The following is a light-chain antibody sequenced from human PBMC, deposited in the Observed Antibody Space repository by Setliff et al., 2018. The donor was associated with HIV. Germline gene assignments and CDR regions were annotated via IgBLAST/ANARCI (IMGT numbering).Light chain of an antibody. J-gene: IGLJ2*01. CDR1: SSDVGGYNY. Sequence: QSALAQPASVSGSPGQSINISCTGTSSDVGGYNYVSWYQQHPGKAPKLMIYEVSNRPSGVSNRFSGSKSGNTASLTISVLQAEDEADYYCSSYTSSITHVIFGGGTKVTV. V-gene: IGLV2-14*01. CDR2: EVS. CDR3: SSYTSSITHVI.